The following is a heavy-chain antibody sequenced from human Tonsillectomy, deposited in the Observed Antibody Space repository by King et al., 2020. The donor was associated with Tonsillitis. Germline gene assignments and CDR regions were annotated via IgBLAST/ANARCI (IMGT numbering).Heavy chain of an antibody. CDR3: AKMDQIGVVGATSDV. D-gene: IGHD2-15*01. V-gene: IGHV3-23*01. Sequence: VQLLESGGGLVQPGGSLRLSCAASGFTFSSYAMSWVRQAPGKGLEWVSSASGGSTYYADSVKGRFTISRDNSKNTLYLQMNSLRAEDTAVYYCAKMDQIGVVGATSDVWGKGTTVTVSS. CDR1: GFTFSSYA. J-gene: IGHJ6*04. CDR2: SASGGST.